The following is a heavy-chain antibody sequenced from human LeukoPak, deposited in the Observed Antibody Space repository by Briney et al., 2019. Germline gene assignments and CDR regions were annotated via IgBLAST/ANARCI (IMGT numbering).Heavy chain of an antibody. D-gene: IGHD3-22*01. CDR3: ASNGGSGYHGAFDI. J-gene: IGHJ3*02. Sequence: GGSLRLSCAASGFTFSSYGMHWVRQAPGKGLEWVAVIWYDGSNKYYADSVKGRFTFSRDNSKNTLYLQMNSLRAGDTAVYYCASNGGSGYHGAFDIWGQGTMVTVSS. CDR2: IWYDGSNK. V-gene: IGHV3-33*01. CDR1: GFTFSSYG.